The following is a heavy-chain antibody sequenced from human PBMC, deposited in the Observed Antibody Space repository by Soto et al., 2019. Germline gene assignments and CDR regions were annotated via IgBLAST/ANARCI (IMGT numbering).Heavy chain of an antibody. CDR3: ARVGSYYGSGSYHWFDP. D-gene: IGHD3-10*01. V-gene: IGHV4-34*01. J-gene: IGHJ5*02. CDR2: INHSGST. Sequence: SETLSLTCAVYGGSFSGYYWSWIRQPPGKGLEWIGEINHSGSTNYNPSLKSRVTISVDTSKNQFSLKLSSVTAADTAVYYCARVGSYYGSGSYHWFDPWGQGTLVTVSS. CDR1: GGSFSGYY.